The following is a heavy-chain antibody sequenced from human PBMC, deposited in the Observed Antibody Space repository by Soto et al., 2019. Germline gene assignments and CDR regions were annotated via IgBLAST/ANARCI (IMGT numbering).Heavy chain of an antibody. CDR3: AKEVDIVGNLWDY. V-gene: IGHV3-23*01. D-gene: IGHD5-12*01. CDR2: ISGSGDST. CDR1: GFTFSNYV. Sequence: GGSLRLSCDTSGFTFSNYVMTWVRQAPGRGLEWVSSISGSGDSTSYADSVKGRFTISRDNSKKTLYLQMNSLRAEDTAVYYCAKEVDIVGNLWDYWGQGTLVTVSS. J-gene: IGHJ4*02.